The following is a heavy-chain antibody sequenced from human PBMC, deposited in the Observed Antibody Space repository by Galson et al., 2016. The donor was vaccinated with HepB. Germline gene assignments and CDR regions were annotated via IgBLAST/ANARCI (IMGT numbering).Heavy chain of an antibody. V-gene: IGHV1-18*04. CDR1: GYTFTTNG. CDR2: ISAHNGDT. D-gene: IGHD5-24*01. Sequence: SVKLSCKASGYTFTTNGISWVRQAPGQGLEWVAWISAHNGDTNSAQKFQGRVTLTTDTSTRTAYMELRSLTSDDTAVYYCARDRDRSLDYWGQGTLVTVSS. CDR3: ARDRDRSLDY. J-gene: IGHJ4*02.